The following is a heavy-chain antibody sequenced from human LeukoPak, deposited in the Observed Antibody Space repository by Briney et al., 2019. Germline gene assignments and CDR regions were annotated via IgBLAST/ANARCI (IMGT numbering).Heavy chain of an antibody. J-gene: IGHJ5*02. CDR1: GYTFTSCG. D-gene: IGHD2-2*01. CDR3: ARVPLPYCSSTSCYGGWFDP. CDR2: ISAYNGNT. Sequence: ASVKVSCKASGYTFTSCGISWVRQAPGQGLEWMGWISAYNGNTNYAQKLQGRVTMTTDTSTSTAYMELRSLRSDDTAVYYCARVPLPYCSSTSCYGGWFDPWGQGTLVTVSS. V-gene: IGHV1-18*01.